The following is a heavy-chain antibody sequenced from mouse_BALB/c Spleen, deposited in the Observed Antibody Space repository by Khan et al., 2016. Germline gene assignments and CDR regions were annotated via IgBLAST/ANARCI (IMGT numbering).Heavy chain of an antibody. J-gene: IGHJ1*01. V-gene: IGHV9-2-1*01. CDR3: ARRGRWYFDV. CDR1: GYTFTDYS. Sequence: QIQLVQSGPELKKPGETVKISCKASGYTFTDYSMHWVKQAPGKGLKWMGWRNTETGEPTYADDFRGRFAFSLETSASTAYLQINNRKNEDTATYLGARRGRWYFDVWGAGTTVTVSS. CDR2: RNTETGEP. D-gene: IGHD3-3*01.